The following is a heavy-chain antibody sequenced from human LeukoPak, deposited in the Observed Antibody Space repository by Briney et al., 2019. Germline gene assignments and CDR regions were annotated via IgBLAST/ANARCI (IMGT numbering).Heavy chain of an antibody. V-gene: IGHV3-74*01. CDR1: GFTLKNNW. CDR2: INEDGSSI. D-gene: IGHD5/OR15-5a*01. Sequence: PGGSLRLSCVASGFTLKNNWMHWVRQAPGKGPVSVSRINEDGSSISYADSVKGRFTFSRDDAKNTLYLQMDSLRAEDTALYYCLRGGASTWAWGQGTLVTVSS. J-gene: IGHJ4*02. CDR3: LRGGASTWA.